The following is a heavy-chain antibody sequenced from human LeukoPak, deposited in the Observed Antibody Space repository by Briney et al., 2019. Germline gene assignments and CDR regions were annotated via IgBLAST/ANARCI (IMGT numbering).Heavy chain of an antibody. Sequence: PSETLSLTCTVSGGSISSYYWTWIRQPPGKGLEWIGYVFYTGSTNYNPSLKSRVTISVDTSKNQFSLKLSSVTAADTAVYYCARQPGTTRGPDYWGQGTLVTVSS. CDR1: GGSISSYY. D-gene: IGHD1-7*01. CDR2: VFYTGST. CDR3: ARQPGTTRGPDY. J-gene: IGHJ4*02. V-gene: IGHV4-59*08.